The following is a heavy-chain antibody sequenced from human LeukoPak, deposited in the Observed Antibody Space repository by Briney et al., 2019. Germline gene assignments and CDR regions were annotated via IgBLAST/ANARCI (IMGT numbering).Heavy chain of an antibody. Sequence: SGTLSLTCTVSGASMKSYYWSWIRQPPGKGLEWIGYIFYSGDTNYNPSLKSRVTLSVDTSKNQFSLNLRSVTAADTAVYYCARQPYMLGAYYFDYWDQGTLVTVSS. CDR1: GASMKSYY. CDR3: ARQPYMLGAYYFDY. D-gene: IGHD1-26*01. CDR2: IFYSGDT. J-gene: IGHJ4*02. V-gene: IGHV4-59*08.